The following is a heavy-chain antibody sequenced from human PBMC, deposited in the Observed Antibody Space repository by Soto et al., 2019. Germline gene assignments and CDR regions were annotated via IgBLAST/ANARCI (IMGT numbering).Heavy chain of an antibody. Sequence: SETLSLTCTVSGGSISSGGYYWSWIRQHPGKGLEWIGYIYYSGSTYYNPSLKSRVTISVDTSKNQFSLKLSSVTAADTAVYYCARDEGWGSRQVGYCYYGMDVWGQGTTVTVSS. V-gene: IGHV4-31*03. CDR1: GGSISSGGYY. CDR3: ARDEGWGSRQVGYCYYGMDV. J-gene: IGHJ6*02. CDR2: IYYSGST. D-gene: IGHD1-26*01.